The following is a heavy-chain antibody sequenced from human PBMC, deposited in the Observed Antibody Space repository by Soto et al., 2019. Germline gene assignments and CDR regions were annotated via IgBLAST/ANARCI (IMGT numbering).Heavy chain of an antibody. D-gene: IGHD2-21*02. V-gene: IGHV3-30-3*01. Sequence: LRLSCAASGFTFSSYAIHWVRQSPGKGLEWVAVISYDGSNKYYADSVKGRFTISRDNSKNTLYLQMNSLRAEDTAVYYCARVYCGGDCYLTYYYYYGMDAWGQGTTVTVSS. CDR3: ARVYCGGDCYLTYYYYYGMDA. J-gene: IGHJ6*02. CDR2: ISYDGSNK. CDR1: GFTFSSYA.